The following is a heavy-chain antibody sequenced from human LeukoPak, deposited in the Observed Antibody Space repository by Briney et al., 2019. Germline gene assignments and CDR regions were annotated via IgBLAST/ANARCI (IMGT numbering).Heavy chain of an antibody. Sequence: GGSLRLSCAASGFTFSSYWMSWVRQAPGKGLGWVANIKQDGSEKYYVDSVKGRFTISRDNAKNSLYLQMNSLRAEDTAVYYCARDGEKSGFGELSNGAFDYWGQGTLVTVSS. J-gene: IGHJ4*02. V-gene: IGHV3-7*01. CDR1: GFTFSSYW. D-gene: IGHD3-10*01. CDR2: IKQDGSEK. CDR3: ARDGEKSGFGELSNGAFDY.